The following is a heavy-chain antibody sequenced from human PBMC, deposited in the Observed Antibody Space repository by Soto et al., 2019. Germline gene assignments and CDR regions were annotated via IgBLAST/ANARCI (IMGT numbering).Heavy chain of an antibody. V-gene: IGHV1-18*04. CDR3: ARMRVGASFDY. CDR1: GYTFTSYY. D-gene: IGHD1-26*01. CDR2: ISAYNGNT. Sequence: ASVKVSCKASGYTFTSYYMHWVRQAPGQGLEWMGWISAYNGNTNYAQKLQGRVTMTTDTSTSTAYMELRSLRSDDTAVYYCARMRVGASFDYWGQGTLVTVSS. J-gene: IGHJ4*02.